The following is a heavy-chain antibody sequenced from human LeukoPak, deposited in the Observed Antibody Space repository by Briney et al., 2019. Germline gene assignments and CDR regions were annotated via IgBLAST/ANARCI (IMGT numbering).Heavy chain of an antibody. CDR3: AKRGYCSGGSCYSASQH. CDR2: ISSSSSYI. Sequence: SGGSLRLSCAASGFTFSSYSMNWVRQAPGKGLEWVSSISSSSSYIYYADSVKGRFTISRDNAKNSLYLQMNSLRAEDTAVYYCAKRGYCSGGSCYSASQHWGQSTLVTVSS. D-gene: IGHD2-15*01. CDR1: GFTFSSYS. V-gene: IGHV3-21*01. J-gene: IGHJ1*01.